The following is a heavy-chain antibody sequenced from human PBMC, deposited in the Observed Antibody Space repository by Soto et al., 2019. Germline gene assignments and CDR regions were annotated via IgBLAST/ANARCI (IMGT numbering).Heavy chain of an antibody. CDR3: ARMKVDSYQFYYAMDV. J-gene: IGHJ6*02. D-gene: IGHD3-9*01. V-gene: IGHV2-26*01. Sequence: GPTLVNPTETLTLTCTVSGFSLTTVKMGVSWIRQPPGKALEWLAHIFSDNERSYSTSLQGRLTISKDTSGSQVVLSMTNVDPVDTATYYCARMKVDSYQFYYAMDVWGQGTTVTVSS. CDR2: IFSDNER. CDR1: GFSLTTVKMG.